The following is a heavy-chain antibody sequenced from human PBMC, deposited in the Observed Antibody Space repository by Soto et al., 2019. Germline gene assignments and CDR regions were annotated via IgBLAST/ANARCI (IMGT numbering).Heavy chain of an antibody. CDR3: ARERGYSYGYYFDY. V-gene: IGHV4-34*01. J-gene: IGHJ4*02. Sequence: SETLSLTCAVYGGSFSGYYWSWIRQPPGKGLEWIGEINHSGSTNYNPSLKSRVTISVDTSKNQFSLKLSSVTAAGTAVYYCARERGYSYGYYFDYWGQGTLVTVSS. CDR1: GGSFSGYY. D-gene: IGHD5-18*01. CDR2: INHSGST.